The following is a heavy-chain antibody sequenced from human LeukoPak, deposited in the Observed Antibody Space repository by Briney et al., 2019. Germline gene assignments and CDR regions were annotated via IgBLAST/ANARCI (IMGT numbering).Heavy chain of an antibody. CDR1: GDSISRHY. V-gene: IGHV4-59*11. Sequence: PSETLSLTCNVSGDSISRHYWSWIRQTPGEGLEWIGYVYYSGYSDYNPSLKGRVTISVDTSKNQFSLNLTSVTAADTAVYYCATSAYYYYMDVWGKGTTVTVSS. CDR2: VYYSGYS. J-gene: IGHJ6*03. CDR3: ATSAYYYYMDV.